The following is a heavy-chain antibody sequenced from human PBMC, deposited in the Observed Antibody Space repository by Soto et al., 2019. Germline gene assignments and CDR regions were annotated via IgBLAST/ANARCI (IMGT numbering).Heavy chain of an antibody. Sequence: GGSLRLSCAASGFTPSGYAMDWVRQAPGKGLEYVSGISSNGVGTYYANSVQGRFTISRDNSKNTVYLQMGSLRPEDMAVYYCARRARPDFYYMDVWGKGTTVTVSS. D-gene: IGHD6-6*01. CDR1: GFTPSGYA. J-gene: IGHJ6*03. V-gene: IGHV3-64*01. CDR3: ARRARPDFYYMDV. CDR2: ISSNGVGT.